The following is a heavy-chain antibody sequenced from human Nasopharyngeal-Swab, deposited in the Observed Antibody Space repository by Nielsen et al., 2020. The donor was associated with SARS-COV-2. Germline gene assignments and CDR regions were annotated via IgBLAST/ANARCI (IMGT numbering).Heavy chain of an antibody. D-gene: IGHD5-18*01. CDR2: ISSTSTI. V-gene: IGHV3-48*01. CDR1: GFTFSSYS. Sequence: GESLKISCAASGFTFSSYSLNWVRQAPGKGLEWVSYISSTSTIYHADSVKGRFTISRDNSKNTLYLQMNSLRVEDTAVYYCARVDTAMAHTYNWFDPWGQGTLVTVSS. CDR3: ARVDTAMAHTYNWFDP. J-gene: IGHJ5*02.